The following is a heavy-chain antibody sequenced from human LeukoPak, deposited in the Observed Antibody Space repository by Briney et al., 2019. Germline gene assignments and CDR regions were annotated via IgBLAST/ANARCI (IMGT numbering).Heavy chain of an antibody. Sequence: GSVKVSCRTSGYNFFKYAIHWVRQAPGQRFEWLGWIDGGNGDTRFSQKFQDRGSFTRDTFATTAYMELTSLRSEDTAVYYCARDQSRDIRVDFDYWGQGTLVIVSS. CDR3: ARDQSRDIRVDFDY. D-gene: IGHD5-24*01. V-gene: IGHV1-3*01. CDR1: GYNFFKYA. J-gene: IGHJ4*02. CDR2: IDGGNGDT.